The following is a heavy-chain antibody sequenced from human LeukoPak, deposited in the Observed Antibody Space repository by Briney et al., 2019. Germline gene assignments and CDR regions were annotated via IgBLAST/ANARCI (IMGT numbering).Heavy chain of an antibody. Sequence: GESLKISCKGSGFHFAIYWIGWVRQLPGKGLEWMGIIYPGDSHSQYSPSFQGQVTISADKSINTAYLQWSSLKASDTAMYFCVLDTSGRKVAYWGQGTLVTVSS. CDR1: GFHFAIYW. CDR3: VLDTSGRKVAY. CDR2: IYPGDSHS. V-gene: IGHV5-51*01. D-gene: IGHD1-1*01. J-gene: IGHJ4*02.